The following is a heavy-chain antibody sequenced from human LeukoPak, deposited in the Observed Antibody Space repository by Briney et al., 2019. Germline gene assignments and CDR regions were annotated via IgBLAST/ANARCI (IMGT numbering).Heavy chain of an antibody. Sequence: PSEPLSLTCTVSGGSISSYYWSWIRQPPGEGLEWIGYIYYSGSTNYNPSLKSRVTISVDTSKNQFSLKVSSVTAADSALYFCARQRTPGSASNLRVAQIDSWGQGTLVTVSS. D-gene: IGHD3-3*01. CDR2: IYYSGST. V-gene: IGHV4-59*08. J-gene: IGHJ4*02. CDR3: ARQRTPGSASNLRVAQIDS. CDR1: GGSISSYY.